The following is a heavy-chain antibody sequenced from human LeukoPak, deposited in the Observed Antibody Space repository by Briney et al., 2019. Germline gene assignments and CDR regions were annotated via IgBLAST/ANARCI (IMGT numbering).Heavy chain of an antibody. CDR2: IDPDSGGT. Sequence: ASVKVSCKASGYTFIGYSIYWVRQAPGQGLEWMGRIDPDSGGTDYAQKFQDRVTVTSDTSINTVYMELSRLRYDDTAVYYCARDKSIGWERYPPDYWGQGTLVTVSS. V-gene: IGHV1-2*02. D-gene: IGHD1-26*01. J-gene: IGHJ4*02. CDR1: GYTFIGYS. CDR3: ARDKSIGWERYPPDY.